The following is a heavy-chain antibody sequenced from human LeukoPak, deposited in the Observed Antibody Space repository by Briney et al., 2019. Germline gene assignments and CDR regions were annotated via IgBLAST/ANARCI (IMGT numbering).Heavy chain of an antibody. J-gene: IGHJ4*02. CDR1: GGSISSGNYY. V-gene: IGHV4-31*03. Sequence: PSQTLSLTCTVSGGSISSGNYYWTWIRQHPGKGLEWIGYIYYCGTTFYNPSLKSRVTISIDTSKNHFSLKLTSVTAADTAVYYCARADYYGSSAYPYWGQGTLVTVSS. D-gene: IGHD3-22*01. CDR3: ARADYYGSSAYPY. CDR2: IYYCGTT.